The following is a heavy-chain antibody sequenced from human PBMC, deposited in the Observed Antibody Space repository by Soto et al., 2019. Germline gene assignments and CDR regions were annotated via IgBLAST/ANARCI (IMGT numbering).Heavy chain of an antibody. CDR3: ARHTDDILTGNEALDI. D-gene: IGHD3-9*01. J-gene: IGHJ3*02. V-gene: IGHV4-59*08. Sequence: PSETLSLTCTVSGGSIINYYWIWIRQSPVKGLEWIGYVYYSGTTNYNPTLKSRITILVDTSENQFSLKLTSVTAADTAVYYCARHTDDILTGNEALDIWGQGTVVTVSS. CDR2: VYYSGTT. CDR1: GGSIINYY.